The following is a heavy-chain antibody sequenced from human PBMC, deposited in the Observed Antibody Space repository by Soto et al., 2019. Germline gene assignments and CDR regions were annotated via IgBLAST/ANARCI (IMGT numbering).Heavy chain of an antibody. CDR1: GGVVRTYY. V-gene: IGHV4-4*07. J-gene: IGHJ5*02. CDR3: ARLRGHYYDSVAYDPQWLEL. CDR2: IYGGGST. Sequence: HERLQASGPGLVKPSETLSLTCSVSGGVVRTYYWSWLRHPAGKGLEWIVRIYGGGSTKFNPSLKSRVIMSFDTSTNGFSLKLTSVTAADTATYYCARLRGHYYDSVAYDPQWLELWGQGTLVTVSS. D-gene: IGHD3-22*01.